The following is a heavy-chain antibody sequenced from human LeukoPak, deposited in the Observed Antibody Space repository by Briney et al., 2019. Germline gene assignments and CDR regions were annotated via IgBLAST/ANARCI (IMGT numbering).Heavy chain of an antibody. CDR2: IKQDGSEK. D-gene: IGHD3-3*01. Sequence: GGSLRLSCAASGFNFGSYWMSWVRQAPGRGLEWVANIKQDGSEKYYVDSVKGRFTISRDNAKNSLNLQMNSLRAEDTAVYYCARDGDFWSGSDYWGQGTLVTVSS. CDR3: ARDGDFWSGSDY. J-gene: IGHJ4*02. V-gene: IGHV3-7*01. CDR1: GFNFGSYW.